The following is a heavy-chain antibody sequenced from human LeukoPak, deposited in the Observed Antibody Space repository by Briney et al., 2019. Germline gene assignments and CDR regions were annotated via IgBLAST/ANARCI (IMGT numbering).Heavy chain of an antibody. J-gene: IGHJ3*02. CDR2: IYYSGST. CDR1: GGSISSSSYY. CDR3: ARDHPSFRTAVAEGGSGTAAHDAFDI. D-gene: IGHD6-19*01. Sequence: SETLSLTCTVSGGSISSSSYYWSWIRQPPGKGLEWIGYIYYSGSTNYNPSLKSRVTISVDTSKNQFSLKLSSVTAADTAVYYCARDHPSFRTAVAEGGSGTAAHDAFDIWGQGTMVTVSS. V-gene: IGHV4-61*01.